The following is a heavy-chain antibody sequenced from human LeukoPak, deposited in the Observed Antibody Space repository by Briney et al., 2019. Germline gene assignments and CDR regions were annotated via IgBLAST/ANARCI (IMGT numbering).Heavy chain of an antibody. Sequence: PGGSLRLSCTASGFTFSDYYMNWIRQAPGKGLEWVAFIRYDGSNKYYEDSVKGRFTISRDNPKNPLYLQMNSLRAEDTAVYYCAKGGSYDFKSTFDYWGQGALVTVSS. CDR3: AKGGSYDFKSTFDY. V-gene: IGHV3-30*02. J-gene: IGHJ4*02. D-gene: IGHD2-15*01. CDR2: IRYDGSNK. CDR1: GFTFSDYY.